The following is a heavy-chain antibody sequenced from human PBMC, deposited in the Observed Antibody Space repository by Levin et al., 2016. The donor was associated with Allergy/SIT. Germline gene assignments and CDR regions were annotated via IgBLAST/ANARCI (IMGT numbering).Heavy chain of an antibody. CDR1: GYTFTSYG. Sequence: ASVKVSCKASGYTFTSYGISWVRQAPGQGLEWMGWISAYNGNTNYAQKLQGRVTMTTDTSTSTAYMELRSLRSDDTAVYYCARDLREEDIVVVPAAGYYYYYMDVWGKGTTVTVSS. D-gene: IGHD2-2*01. CDR3: ARDLREEDIVVVPAAGYYYYYMDV. V-gene: IGHV1-18*01. J-gene: IGHJ6*03. CDR2: ISAYNGNT.